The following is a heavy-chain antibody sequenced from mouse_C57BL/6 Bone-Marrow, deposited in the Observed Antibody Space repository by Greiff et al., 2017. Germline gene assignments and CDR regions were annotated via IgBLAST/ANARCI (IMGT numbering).Heavy chain of an antibody. V-gene: IGHV1-54*01. CDR2: INPGSGGT. CDR3: ARSPELLFDY. J-gene: IGHJ2*01. D-gene: IGHD2-1*01. Sequence: QVQLQQSGAELVRPGTSVKVSCKASGYAFTNYLIEWVKQRPGQGLEWIGVINPGSGGTNYNEKFKGKATLTADKSSSTAYMQLSSLTSEDSAVYFCARSPELLFDYWGQGTTLTVSS. CDR1: GYAFTNYL.